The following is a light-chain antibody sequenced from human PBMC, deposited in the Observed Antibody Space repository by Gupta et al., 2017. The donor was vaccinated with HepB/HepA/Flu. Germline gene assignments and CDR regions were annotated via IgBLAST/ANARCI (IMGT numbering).Light chain of an antibody. J-gene: IGLJ1*01. CDR1: KLGDKY. CDR2: QDS. V-gene: IGLV3-1*01. Sequence: SYELPQPPSLSVSPVQTASTTCSGDKLGDKYACWYQQKPGQSPVLVIYQDSKRPSGIPERFSGSNSGNTATLTISGTQAMDEADYYCQAWDSSAYVFGTGTKVTVL. CDR3: QAWDSSAYV.